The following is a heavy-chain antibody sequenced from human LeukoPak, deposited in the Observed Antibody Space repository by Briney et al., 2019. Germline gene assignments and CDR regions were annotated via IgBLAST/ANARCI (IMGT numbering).Heavy chain of an antibody. Sequence: GGSLRLSCTASGSTLSNYGMHWVRQAPGKGLEWVAVIWYDGSNKYYADSVKGRFTISRDNSKNTLYLQMNSLRAEDTAVYYCAREGGSSWYLDYWGQGTLVTVSS. V-gene: IGHV3-33*01. CDR1: GSTLSNYG. CDR2: IWYDGSNK. J-gene: IGHJ4*02. D-gene: IGHD6-13*01. CDR3: AREGGSSWYLDY.